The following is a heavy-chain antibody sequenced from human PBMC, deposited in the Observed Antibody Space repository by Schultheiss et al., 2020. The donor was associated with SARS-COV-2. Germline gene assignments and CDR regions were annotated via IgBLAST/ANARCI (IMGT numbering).Heavy chain of an antibody. CDR1: SGSFSGYY. CDR2: INHSGST. CDR3: ASSDYDFWSWVPYYYGMDV. D-gene: IGHD3-3*01. Sequence: SETLSLTCAVYSGSFSGYYWSWIRQSPGKGLEWIGEINHSGSTNYNPSLKSRATISVDTSKNQFSLKLSSVTAADTAVYYCASSDYDFWSWVPYYYGMDVWGQGTTVTVSS. V-gene: IGHV4-34*01. J-gene: IGHJ6*02.